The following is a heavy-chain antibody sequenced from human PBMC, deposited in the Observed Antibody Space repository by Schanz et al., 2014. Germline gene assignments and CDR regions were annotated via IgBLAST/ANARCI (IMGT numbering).Heavy chain of an antibody. CDR2: ISGTTTYT. D-gene: IGHD2-15*01. V-gene: IGHV3-11*06. Sequence: VQLVESGGGLVQPGGSLRLSCVVSGFTVSSDHMSWVRQAPGKGLEWVSYISGTTTYTNYADSVKGRFTISRDNAKNSLYLQMNSLRAEDTAVYYCAKGMGYCSGGTCYDYYYYGLDVWGQGTTVTVSS. CDR1: GFTVSSDH. CDR3: AKGMGYCSGGTCYDYYYYGLDV. J-gene: IGHJ6*02.